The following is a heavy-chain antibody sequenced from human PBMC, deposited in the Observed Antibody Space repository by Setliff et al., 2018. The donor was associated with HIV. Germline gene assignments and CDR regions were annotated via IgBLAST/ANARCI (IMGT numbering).Heavy chain of an antibody. V-gene: IGHV4-4*08. J-gene: IGHJ4*02. Sequence: PSETLSLTCTVSGGSISNYYWSWIRQPPGKGLEWIGYIYTSGSTDYNPSLKSRVTISVDTSKNQFSLKLSSVTAADTAVYYCARGGVLRYFDWAYWGQGTLVTV. CDR1: GGSISNYY. CDR3: ARGGVLRYFDWAY. D-gene: IGHD3-9*01. CDR2: IYTSGST.